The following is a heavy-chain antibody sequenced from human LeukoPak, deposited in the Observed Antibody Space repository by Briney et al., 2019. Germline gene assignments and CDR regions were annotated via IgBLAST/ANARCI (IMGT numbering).Heavy chain of an antibody. V-gene: IGHV3-30*01. CDR2: KSPDGTNE. D-gene: IGHD2-21*02. CDR3: VSDTAD. Sequence: GRSLRLSCAASGFTFSNYPMHWVRQAPGKGLEWLALKSPDGTNEYYADSVKGRFTISRDNSKNTLSLQMNSLRVEDTAIYYRVSDTADWGQGTLVTVSS. CDR1: GFTFSNYP. J-gene: IGHJ4*02.